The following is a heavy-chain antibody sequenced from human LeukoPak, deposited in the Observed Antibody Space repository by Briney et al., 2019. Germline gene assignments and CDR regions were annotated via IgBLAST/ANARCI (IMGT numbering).Heavy chain of an antibody. D-gene: IGHD3-10*01. CDR3: ARRFGDSDFHYFDY. V-gene: IGHV6-1*01. J-gene: IGHJ4*02. CDR2: TYYRSKWYN. Sequence: SQTLSLTCAVSGDSVSSSNAAWNWIRQSPSRGLEWLGRTYYRSKWYNDYAETAKSRITINPDTSKNQFSLSLYSVTPEDTAVYYCARRFGDSDFHYFDYWGQGSLVTVSS. CDR1: GDSVSSSNAA.